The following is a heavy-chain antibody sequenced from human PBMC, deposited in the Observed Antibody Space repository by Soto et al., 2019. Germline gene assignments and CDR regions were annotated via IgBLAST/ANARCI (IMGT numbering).Heavy chain of an antibody. V-gene: IGHV5-51*01. CDR1: GYSFTSYW. Sequence: PGESLKISCKGSGYSFTSYWIGWVRQMPGKGLEWMGIIYPGDSDTRYSPSFQGQVTISADKSISTAYLQWSSLKASDTAMYYCARTQYNHFHPSHRGDAFDIWGQGTMVTVSS. CDR3: ARTQYNHFHPSHRGDAFDI. J-gene: IGHJ3*02. CDR2: IYPGDSDT. D-gene: IGHD1-20*01.